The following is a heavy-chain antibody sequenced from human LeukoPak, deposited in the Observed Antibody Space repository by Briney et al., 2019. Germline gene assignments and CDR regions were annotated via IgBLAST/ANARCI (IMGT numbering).Heavy chain of an antibody. V-gene: IGHV1-2*02. CDR1: GYTFTGYY. CDR3: ARGAAANDY. J-gene: IGHJ4*02. D-gene: IGHD6-13*01. Sequence: GASVKVSCKASGYTFTGYYLHWVRQAPGQGLEWMGCVNPNSGDTNYAQKFQGSVTISVDTSKNQFSLKLSSVTAADTAVYYCARGAAANDYWGQGTLVTVSS. CDR2: VNPNSGDT.